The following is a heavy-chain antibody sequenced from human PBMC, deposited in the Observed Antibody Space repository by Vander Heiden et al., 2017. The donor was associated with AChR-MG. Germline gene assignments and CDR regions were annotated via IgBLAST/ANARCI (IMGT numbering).Heavy chain of an antibody. CDR1: RFAFDDYG. D-gene: IGHD3-3*01. Sequence: EVQLVESGRGLVQPGRSLRLPCAASRFAFDDYGMHWVRRAPGKGLEWVSGISWNSGSIGYADSVKGRFTISRDNAKNSLYLQMNSLRAEDTALYYCARAEWAKRLFDYWGQGTLVTVSS. J-gene: IGHJ4*02. CDR2: ISWNSGSI. V-gene: IGHV3-9*01. CDR3: ARAEWAKRLFDY.